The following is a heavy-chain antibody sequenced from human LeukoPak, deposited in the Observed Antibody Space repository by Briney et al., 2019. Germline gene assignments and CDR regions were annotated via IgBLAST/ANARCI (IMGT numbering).Heavy chain of an antibody. Sequence: GGTLRLSCAASGFTFSSYGMSWVRQAPGKGLEWVSAISGSGSYTDYADSVKGRFTISKDNSKNTLYMRVSSLRAEDTAVYYCAKRRYDSSGHFDSWGQGTLVTVSS. CDR3: AKRRYDSSGHFDS. V-gene: IGHV3-23*01. CDR2: ISGSGSYT. CDR1: GFTFSSYG. D-gene: IGHD3-22*01. J-gene: IGHJ4*02.